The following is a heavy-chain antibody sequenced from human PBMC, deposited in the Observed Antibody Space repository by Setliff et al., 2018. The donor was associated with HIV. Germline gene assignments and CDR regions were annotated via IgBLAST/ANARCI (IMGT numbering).Heavy chain of an antibody. D-gene: IGHD3-10*01. CDR1: GDTFRSYA. Sequence: SVKVSCKASGDTFRSYAISWVRQAPGQGLEWMGRIIPILATSNYTQKFQGRVTITADKSTRTAYMELSSLRSEDTAVYYCARDGWDYYGSGTYPPLYYFDSWGQGTLVTISS. V-gene: IGHV1-69*06. CDR3: ARDGWDYYGSGTYPPLYYFDS. CDR2: IIPILATS. J-gene: IGHJ4*01.